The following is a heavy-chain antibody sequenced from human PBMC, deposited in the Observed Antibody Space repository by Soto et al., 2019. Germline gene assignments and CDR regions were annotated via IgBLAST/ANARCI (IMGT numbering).Heavy chain of an antibody. CDR2: IYYSGST. CDR3: ARRGYSYGPYYYGIDV. CDR1: GGFISSSSYY. V-gene: IGHV4-39*01. J-gene: IGHJ6*02. D-gene: IGHD5-18*01. Sequence: QLQLQESGPGLVKPSETLSLTCTVSGGFISSSSYYWGWIRQPPGKGLEWIGSIYYSGSTYYNPSLRSRVPISVDTSKNQFSLKLSSVTAADTAVYYCARRGYSYGPYYYGIDVWGQGTTVTVSS.